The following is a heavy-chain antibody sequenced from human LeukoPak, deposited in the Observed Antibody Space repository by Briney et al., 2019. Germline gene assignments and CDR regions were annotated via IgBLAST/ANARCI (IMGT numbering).Heavy chain of an antibody. V-gene: IGHV4-31*03. J-gene: IGHJ4*02. D-gene: IGHD5-18*01. CDR1: GGSISSGGYY. CDR3: ARQYSGDSRSPFFDY. Sequence: PSETLSLTCTVSGGSISSGGYYWSWIRQHPGKGLEWIGYIYYSGSTYYNPSLKSRVTISVDTSKNQFSLKLSSVTAADTAVYYCARQYSGDSRSPFFDYWGQGTLVTVSS. CDR2: IYYSGST.